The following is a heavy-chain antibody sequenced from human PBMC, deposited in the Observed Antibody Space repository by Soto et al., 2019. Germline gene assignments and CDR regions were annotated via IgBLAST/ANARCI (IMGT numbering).Heavy chain of an antibody. D-gene: IGHD3-3*01. CDR3: ARLYYDLWSGYYYYYYVMDV. J-gene: IGHJ6*02. CDR1: GYSFTSYW. V-gene: IGHV5-51*01. CDR2: IYPGDSDT. Sequence: GESLKISCKGSGYSFTSYWIGWVRQMPGKGLEWMGIIYPGDSDTRYSPSFQGQVTISADKSISTAYLQWSSLKASDTAMYYCARLYYDLWSGYYYYYYVMDVWGQGTTVTSP.